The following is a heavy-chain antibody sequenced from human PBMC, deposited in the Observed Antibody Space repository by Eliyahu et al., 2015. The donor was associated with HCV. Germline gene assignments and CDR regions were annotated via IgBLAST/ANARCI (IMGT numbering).Heavy chain of an antibody. Sequence: EVQLLESGGGLVQPGGSLRLSCTAXGFTFHNYAMSWVRQAPGKGLEWVSAISGDGGDTFHADSVRGRFTVSRDNSKNTLYLHMNSLRAEDSAIYYCAKDSRVAVAGTSIFWGQGTLVTVSS. J-gene: IGHJ4*02. CDR1: GFTFHNYA. V-gene: IGHV3-23*01. CDR2: ISGDGGDT. CDR3: AKDSRVAVAGTSIF. D-gene: IGHD6-19*01.